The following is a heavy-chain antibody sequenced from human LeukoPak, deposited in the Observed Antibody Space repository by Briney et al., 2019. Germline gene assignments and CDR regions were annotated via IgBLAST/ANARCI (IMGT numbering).Heavy chain of an antibody. V-gene: IGHV4-38-2*02. CDR2: IYHSGST. D-gene: IGHD1-26*01. CDR1: GYSISSGYY. J-gene: IGHJ6*03. Sequence: PSETLSLTCTVSGYSISSGYYWGWIRQPPGKGLEWIGSIYHSGSTYYNPSLKSRVTISVDTSKNQFSLQLSSVTGVESDVYYCAREDSGSYGGHYYMDVWGKGTTVTVSS. CDR3: AREDSGSYGGHYYMDV.